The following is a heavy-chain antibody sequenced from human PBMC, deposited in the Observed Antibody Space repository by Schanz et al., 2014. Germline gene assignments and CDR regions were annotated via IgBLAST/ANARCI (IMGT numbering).Heavy chain of an antibody. Sequence: QVQLVQSGAEVKKPGASVKVSCKASGYTLTGFGVSWVRQAPGQGLEWMGWISTYTGNTNYAQRLQDRVTMTTDTSTSTAYMELRSLRSDDTAVYYCAGATYSSSWYGGSEYFQHWGQGTLVTVSS. J-gene: IGHJ1*01. CDR2: ISTYTGNT. V-gene: IGHV1-18*01. D-gene: IGHD6-13*01. CDR1: GYTLTGFG. CDR3: AGATYSSSWYGGSEYFQH.